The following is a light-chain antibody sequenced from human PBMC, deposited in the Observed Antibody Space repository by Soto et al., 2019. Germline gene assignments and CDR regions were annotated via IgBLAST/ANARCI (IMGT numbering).Light chain of an antibody. CDR3: HQHYSTSRA. CDR2: GAS. CDR1: QSVSSN. J-gene: IGKJ1*01. V-gene: IGKV3-20*01. Sequence: EIVMTQSASTLSASPGERATLSCRASQSVSSNLAWYQQKPGQAPRLLIYGASSRATGIPDRFSGSGPGTDFTLTIIRRVPQDFAMYFCHQHYSTSRAFGQGTKVDI.